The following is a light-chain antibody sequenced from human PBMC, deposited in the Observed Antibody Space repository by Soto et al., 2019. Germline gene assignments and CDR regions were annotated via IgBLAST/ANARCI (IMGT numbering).Light chain of an antibody. V-gene: IGKV3-20*01. Sequence: EIVLTQSPGTLSLSPGERATLSCRASQSVSSSYLAWYQQKPGQAPRLLIYGASSRATGIPDRFSGSGSGTDFTLTISRLEPEDFAVYYCQQYGSSPSLTFGGGNKVELK. CDR1: QSVSSSY. CDR2: GAS. CDR3: QQYGSSPSLT. J-gene: IGKJ4*01.